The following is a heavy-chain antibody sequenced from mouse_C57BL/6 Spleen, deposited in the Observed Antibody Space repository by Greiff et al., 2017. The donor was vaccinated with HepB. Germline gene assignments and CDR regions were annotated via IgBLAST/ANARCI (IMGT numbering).Heavy chain of an antibody. D-gene: IGHD1-1*01. V-gene: IGHV1-69*01. J-gene: IGHJ2*01. CDR2: IDPSDSYT. Sequence: VQLQQPGAELVMPGASVKLSCKASGYTFTSYWMHWVKQRPGQGLEWIGEIDPSDSYTNYNQKFKGKSTLTVDKSSSTAYMQLSSLTSEDSAVYYCARKNYYGSPFDYWGQGTTLTVSS. CDR1: GYTFTSYW. CDR3: ARKNYYGSPFDY.